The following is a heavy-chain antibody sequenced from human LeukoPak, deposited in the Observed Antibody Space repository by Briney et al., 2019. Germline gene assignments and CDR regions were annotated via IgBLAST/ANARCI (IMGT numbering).Heavy chain of an antibody. CDR2: INHSGNT. D-gene: IGHD2-21*02. CDR3: ARGPTLYVVTRRPEFDY. CDR1: GGSFSGYY. Sequence: SETLSLTCAVYGGSFSGYYWSWIRQPPGKGLEWIGEINHSGNTNSNPSLKSRVTISVDTSKNQFSLKLSSVTAADTAVYYCARGPTLYVVTRRPEFDYWGQGTLVTVSS. V-gene: IGHV4-34*01. J-gene: IGHJ4*02.